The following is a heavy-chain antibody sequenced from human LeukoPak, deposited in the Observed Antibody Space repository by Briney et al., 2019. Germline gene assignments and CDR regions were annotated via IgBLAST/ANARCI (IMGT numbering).Heavy chain of an antibody. V-gene: IGHV1-18*01. D-gene: IGHD4-17*01. CDR3: APAGLRAPDDY. CDR1: GYTFTSDG. J-gene: IGHJ4*02. CDR2: TNAYNGNT. Sequence: AASVKVSCEASGYTFTSDGISWVRQAPGQGLEWMGWTNAYNGNTNYAQKVQGRVTITTDTFTSTAYMELRSLRSDDTAVYYCAPAGLRAPDDYWGQGDLVTVSS.